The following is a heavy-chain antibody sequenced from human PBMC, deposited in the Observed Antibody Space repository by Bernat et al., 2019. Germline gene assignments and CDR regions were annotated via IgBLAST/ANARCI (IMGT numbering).Heavy chain of an antibody. J-gene: IGHJ5*02. Sequence: KLMEFGPEVKNPGASMKVACKTSGYSFTTFGISWVRQAPGQGLEWVGWISTYNGDTKYAQKFQDRVTLTTDTSTRTAYLELRSQRSDDTAVYYCARAFCSSATCDGWFDPWGQGTLVTVSS. CDR1: GYSFTTFG. D-gene: IGHD2-2*01. CDR3: ARAFCSSATCDGWFDP. CDR2: ISTYNGDT. V-gene: IGHV1-18*01.